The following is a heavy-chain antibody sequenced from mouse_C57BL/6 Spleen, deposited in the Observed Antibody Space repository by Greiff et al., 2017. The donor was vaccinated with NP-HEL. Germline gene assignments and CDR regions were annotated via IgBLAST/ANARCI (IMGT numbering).Heavy chain of an antibody. V-gene: IGHV5-4*01. D-gene: IGHD2-3*01. J-gene: IGHJ4*01. Sequence: VQLKESGGGLVKPGGSLKLSCAASGFTFSSYAMSWVRQTPEKRLEWVATISDGGSYTYYPDNVKGRFTISRDNAKNNLYLQMSHLKSEDTAMYYCAGGWLLQGAMDYWGQGTSVTVSS. CDR2: ISDGGSYT. CDR3: AGGWLLQGAMDY. CDR1: GFTFSSYA.